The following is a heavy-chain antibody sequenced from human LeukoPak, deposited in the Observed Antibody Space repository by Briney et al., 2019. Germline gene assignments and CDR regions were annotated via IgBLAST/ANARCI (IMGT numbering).Heavy chain of an antibody. V-gene: IGHV4-39*07. CDR1: SGSISTSNYY. CDR3: ARDRLRWPKIDY. J-gene: IGHJ4*02. D-gene: IGHD4-23*01. Sequence: PSETLSLTCTVSSGSISTSNYYWGWVRQPPGKALEWIGNIFYSGSTYYSPSLKSRVTISVDTSKNQFSLKLSSVTAADTAVYYCARDRLRWPKIDYWGQGTLVTVSS. CDR2: IFYSGST.